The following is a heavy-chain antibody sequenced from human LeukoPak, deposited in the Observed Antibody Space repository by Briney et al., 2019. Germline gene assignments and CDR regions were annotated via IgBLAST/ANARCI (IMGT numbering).Heavy chain of an antibody. V-gene: IGHV3-23*01. CDR2: ISGRGGST. J-gene: IGHJ3*02. D-gene: IGHD2-2*01. CDR1: GFTFTNYA. Sequence: GGSLRLSCALSGFTFTNYALYWVRQAPGRELECASGISGRGGSTSFADSVNGRFTISRDNSKNIMYLEMNSLRAEDTAIYYCAKDRFCSSVSCTGGTAFDIWGQGTLVTVSP. CDR3: AKDRFCSSVSCTGGTAFDI.